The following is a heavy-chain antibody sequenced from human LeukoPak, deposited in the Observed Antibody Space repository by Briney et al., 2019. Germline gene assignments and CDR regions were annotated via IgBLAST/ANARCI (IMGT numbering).Heavy chain of an antibody. CDR3: ASGVAPQYSSSWYLPYYYGMDV. J-gene: IGHJ6*02. CDR1: GGTFSGYA. Sequence: SVKVSCKASGGTFSGYAISWVRQAPGQGLEWMGRIIPILGIANYAQKFQGRVTITADKSTSTAYMELSSLRSEDTAVYYCASGVAPQYSSSWYLPYYYGMDVWGQGTTVTVSS. D-gene: IGHD6-13*01. V-gene: IGHV1-69*04. CDR2: IIPILGIA.